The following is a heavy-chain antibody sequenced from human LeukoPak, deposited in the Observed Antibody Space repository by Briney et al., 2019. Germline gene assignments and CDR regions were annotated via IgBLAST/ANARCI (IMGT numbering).Heavy chain of an antibody. V-gene: IGHV3-9*01. CDR1: GFTFDDYA. D-gene: IGHD1-26*01. CDR3: AGGSGRYGFDI. J-gene: IGHJ3*02. CDR2: ISWNSGSI. Sequence: GRSLRLSCAASGFTFDDYAVHWVRQAPGKGLEWVSGISWNSGSIGYADSVKGRFIISRGNAKNFLYLQMNSLRAEDTALYYCAGGSGRYGFDIWGQGTMVTVSS.